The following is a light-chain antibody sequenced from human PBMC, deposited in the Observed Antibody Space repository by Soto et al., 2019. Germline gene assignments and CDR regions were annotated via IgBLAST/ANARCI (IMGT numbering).Light chain of an antibody. J-gene: IGLJ1*01. CDR3: CSYAAGSAHYV. V-gene: IGLV2-23*01. CDR2: EGS. CDR1: SSDVGTYNL. Sequence: QSVLSHPASVCGSPGHSITIACTGTSSDVGTYNLVSWYQQHPGKAPKLMLYEGSKRPSGVSNRFSGSNSGNTASLTISGLQAEDEADYYCCSYAAGSAHYVFGTGTKVTVL.